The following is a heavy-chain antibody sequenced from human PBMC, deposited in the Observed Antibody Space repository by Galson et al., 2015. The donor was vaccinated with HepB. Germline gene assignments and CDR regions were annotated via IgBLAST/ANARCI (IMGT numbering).Heavy chain of an antibody. CDR3: ARMRPTTSAADYYFDY. Sequence: ALVKPTQTLTLTCTFSGFSLSTRGMRVNWIRQPPGKALEWLARIDWDNYKFYSTSLKTRLTISKDTSKNQVVLTMTNMDPVDTATYYCARMRPTTSAADYYFDYWGQGTLVTVSS. CDR1: GFSLSTRGMR. J-gene: IGHJ4*02. CDR2: IDWDNYK. V-gene: IGHV2-70*04. D-gene: IGHD6-13*01.